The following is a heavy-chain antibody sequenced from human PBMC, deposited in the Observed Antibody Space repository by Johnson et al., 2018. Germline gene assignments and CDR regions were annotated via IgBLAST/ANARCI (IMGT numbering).Heavy chain of an antibody. D-gene: IGHD3-9*01. V-gene: IGHV3-15*05. CDR2: IKTKTDGGTT. Sequence: VQLQESGGGLVKPRGSLRVSCAASGFTFSNAWMSWVRQAPGKGLEWVGRIKTKTDGGTTDDAADVKGRFTISRADSKNKVYVQMNSQKTEDTAVDYCTTDLVMIGGDIWGQGTMVTVSS. CDR3: TTDLVMIGGDI. J-gene: IGHJ3*02. CDR1: GFTFSNAW.